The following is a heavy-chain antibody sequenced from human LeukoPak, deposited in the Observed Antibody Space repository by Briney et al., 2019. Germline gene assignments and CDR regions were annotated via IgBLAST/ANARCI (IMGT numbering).Heavy chain of an antibody. J-gene: IGHJ4*02. CDR3: AKAPIQYSSLAFFDY. CDR1: GFTFSSYG. V-gene: IGHV3-30*02. CDR2: IRYDGNNK. D-gene: IGHD6-6*01. Sequence: GGSLRLSCAASGFTFSSYGMHWVRQALDKGLQWVAFIRYDGNNKYYADSVKGRFTVSRDNSKNTLYLQMNSLRAEDTAVYYCAKAPIQYSSLAFFDYWGQGTLVTVSS.